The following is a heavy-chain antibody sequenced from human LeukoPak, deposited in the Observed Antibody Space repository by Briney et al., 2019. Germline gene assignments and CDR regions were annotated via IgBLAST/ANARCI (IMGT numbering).Heavy chain of an antibody. CDR1: GGXISSTTSY. CDR2: IYYSGST. Sequence: SETLSLTCAVSGGXISSTTSYWGWIRQPPGRGLKWIGRIYYSGSTFYNPSLKSRVTISVDTSKNQLSLRLSSVTAADTAVYYCARHGSTDYFDYWGQGTLVTVSS. V-gene: IGHV4-39*01. CDR3: ARHGSTDYFDY. D-gene: IGHD2-2*03. J-gene: IGHJ4*02.